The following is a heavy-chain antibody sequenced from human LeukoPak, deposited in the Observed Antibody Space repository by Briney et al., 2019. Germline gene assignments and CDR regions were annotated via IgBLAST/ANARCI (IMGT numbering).Heavy chain of an antibody. CDR2: IIPIFGTA. Sequence: SVTVSCKASGGTFTSYAISWVRQAPGQGLEWMGGIIPIFGTANYAQKFQGRVTITTDESTSTAYMELSSLRSEDTAVYYCARGDTLPPYAFDIWGQGTMVTVSS. V-gene: IGHV1-69*05. J-gene: IGHJ3*02. CDR3: ARGDTLPPYAFDI. CDR1: GGTFTSYA. D-gene: IGHD5-18*01.